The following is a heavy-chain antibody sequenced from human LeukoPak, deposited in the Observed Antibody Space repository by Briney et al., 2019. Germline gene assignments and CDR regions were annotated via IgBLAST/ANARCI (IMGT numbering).Heavy chain of an antibody. V-gene: IGHV3-74*01. D-gene: IGHD5-18*01. CDR2: INEDGTSA. Sequence: GGSLRLSCAASGFCFSVYWMHWVRQAPGKGLVWVAHINEDGTSASHADSVKGRFTISRDNAKNTLYLQMNSLTVEDTAVYYCARVPTNSYGFGQWGQGSLVTVSS. CDR3: ARVPTNSYGFGQ. J-gene: IGHJ4*02. CDR1: GFCFSVYW.